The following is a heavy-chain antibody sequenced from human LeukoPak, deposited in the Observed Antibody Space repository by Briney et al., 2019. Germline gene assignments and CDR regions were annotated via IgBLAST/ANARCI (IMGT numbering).Heavy chain of an antibody. CDR1: GFTFSDYY. Sequence: PGGSLRLSCAASGFTFSDYYMTWIRQAPGKGLEWVSYISSSGSTIFYADSVKGRFTISRDNAKNSLYLQMNSLRAEDTAVYYCARDGVDYGDYGNWFDPWGQGTLVTVSS. CDR3: ARDGVDYGDYGNWFDP. J-gene: IGHJ5*02. CDR2: ISSSGSTI. D-gene: IGHD4-17*01. V-gene: IGHV3-11*04.